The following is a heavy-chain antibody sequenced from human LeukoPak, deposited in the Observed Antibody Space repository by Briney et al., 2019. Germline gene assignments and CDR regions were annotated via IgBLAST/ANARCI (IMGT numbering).Heavy chain of an antibody. CDR2: ISSSGSTI. V-gene: IGHV3-11*01. CDR3: AKAPYWYDSSGYDY. CDR1: GFTFSDYY. Sequence: PGESLRLSCAASGFTFSDYYMSWIRQAPGKGLEWVSYISSSGSTIYYADSVKGRFTISRDNSKNTLYLQMNSLRAEDTAVYYCAKAPYWYDSSGYDYWGQGTLVTVSS. D-gene: IGHD3-22*01. J-gene: IGHJ4*02.